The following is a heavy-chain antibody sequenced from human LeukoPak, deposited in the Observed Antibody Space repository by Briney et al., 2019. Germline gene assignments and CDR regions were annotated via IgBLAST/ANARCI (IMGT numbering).Heavy chain of an antibody. D-gene: IGHD6-13*01. CDR1: QFTFTSYS. CDR2: LSYDENSK. CDR3: AKDERDDSSSWLFDY. J-gene: IGHJ4*02. V-gene: IGHV3-30*09. Sequence: GGSLRLSCAASQFTFTSYSMHWVRQAPGKGLEWVAILSYDENSKDYADSVKGRFAISRDTPKNTLYLQMNSLRAEDTAVYYCAKDERDDSSSWLFDYWGQGTLVTVSS.